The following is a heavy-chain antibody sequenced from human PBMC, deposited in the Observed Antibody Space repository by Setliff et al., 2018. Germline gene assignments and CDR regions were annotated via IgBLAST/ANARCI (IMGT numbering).Heavy chain of an antibody. Sequence: GGSLRLSCAASGFNFSTYAMHWVRQAPGKGLEWVANINRDGSEKYYLDSVKGRFTVSRDNSKNTLYLQMNSLRPEDTAVYYCARTCSGSGCYAGLESWGQGTPVTVSS. J-gene: IGHJ4*02. CDR3: ARTCSGSGCYAGLES. D-gene: IGHD2-15*01. CDR2: INRDGSEK. CDR1: GFNFSTYA. V-gene: IGHV3-7*01.